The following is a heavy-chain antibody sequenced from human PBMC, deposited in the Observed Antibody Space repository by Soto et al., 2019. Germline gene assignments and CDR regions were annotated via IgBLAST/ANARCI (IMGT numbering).Heavy chain of an antibody. V-gene: IGHV3-49*03. CDR1: GFTFGDYA. CDR3: TRGYCSSTSCYLGAFDI. D-gene: IGHD2-2*01. Sequence: GGSLRLSCTASGFTFGDYAMSWFRQAPGKGLEWVGFIRSKAYGGTTEYAASVKGRFTISRDDSKSIAYLQMNSLKTEDTAVYYCTRGYCSSTSCYLGAFDIWGQGTMVTVSS. CDR2: IRSKAYGGTT. J-gene: IGHJ3*02.